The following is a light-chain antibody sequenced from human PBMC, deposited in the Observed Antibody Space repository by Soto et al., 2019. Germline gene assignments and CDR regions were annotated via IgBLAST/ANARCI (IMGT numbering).Light chain of an antibody. Sequence: EIVMTQSPATLSVSPGERATLSCRASQSVSSNLAWYQHKPGQPPRLLIYGASTRATGIPARFSGSGSGTEFTLTISSLQSEDLAVYFCQQYNNWPPWTFGQGTKVEIK. CDR1: QSVSSN. CDR3: QQYNNWPPWT. V-gene: IGKV3-15*01. J-gene: IGKJ1*01. CDR2: GAS.